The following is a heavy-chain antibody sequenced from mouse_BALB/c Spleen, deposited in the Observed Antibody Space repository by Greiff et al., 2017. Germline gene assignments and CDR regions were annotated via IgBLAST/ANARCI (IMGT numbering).Heavy chain of an antibody. V-gene: IGHV2-9*02. CDR2: IWAGGST. Sequence: VQLKESGPGLVAPSQSLSITCTVSGFSLTSYGVHWVRQPPGKGLEWLGVIWAGGSTNYNSALMSRLSISKDNSKSQVFLKMNSLQTDDTAMYYCARDKASYYYGSSYVAMDYWGQGTSVTVSS. CDR3: ARDKASYYYGSSYVAMDY. D-gene: IGHD1-1*01. CDR1: GFSLTSYG. J-gene: IGHJ4*01.